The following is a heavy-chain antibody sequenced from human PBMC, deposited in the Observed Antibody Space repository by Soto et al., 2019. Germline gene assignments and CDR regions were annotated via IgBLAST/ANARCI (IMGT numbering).Heavy chain of an antibody. CDR2: ISYDGTNK. CDR3: AKAVTPFVVVTDSDY. J-gene: IGHJ4*02. CDR1: VFTFRNFG. V-gene: IGHV3-30*18. Sequence: VGSVRLSCASSVFTFRNFGMHCVRHSPGKGLEWVAVISYDGTNKYYADSVKGRFTISRDNSKNTLYLQINSLRAEDTAVYYCAKAVTPFVVVTDSDYWGEGNRXTV. D-gene: IGHD2-21*02.